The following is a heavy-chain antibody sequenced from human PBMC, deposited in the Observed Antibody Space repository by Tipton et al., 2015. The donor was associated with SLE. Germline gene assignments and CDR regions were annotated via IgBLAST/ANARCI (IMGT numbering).Heavy chain of an antibody. J-gene: IGHJ4*02. D-gene: IGHD2-15*01. CDR1: GFTFSNYA. V-gene: IGHV3-23*01. Sequence: SLRLSCAASGFTFSNYAISWVRQAPGKGLEWVSVISANGGGTDYADSVKGRFTISRDNSKNTLYLQMNSLRAEDTAVYYCARYWILGYYFDFWGQGTLVTVTS. CDR2: ISANGGGT. CDR3: ARYWILGYYFDF.